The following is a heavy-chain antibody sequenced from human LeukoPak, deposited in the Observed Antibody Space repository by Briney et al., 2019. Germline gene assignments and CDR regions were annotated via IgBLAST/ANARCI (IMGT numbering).Heavy chain of an antibody. J-gene: IGHJ4*02. D-gene: IGHD6-19*01. CDR3: ARDTFDIAVAAPGDY. V-gene: IGHV1-2*02. CDR2: INPNSGGT. CDR1: GYTFTGYY. Sequence: ASVKVSCEASGYTFTGYYMHWVRQAPGQGLEWMGWINPNSGGTNYAQKFQGRVTMTRDTSISTAYMELSRLRSDDTAVYYCARDTFDIAVAAPGDYWGQGTLVTVSS.